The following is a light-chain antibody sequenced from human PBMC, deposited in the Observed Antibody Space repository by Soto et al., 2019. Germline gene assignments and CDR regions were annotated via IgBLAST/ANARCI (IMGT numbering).Light chain of an antibody. J-gene: IGKJ5*01. Sequence: EVVMTQSPATLSLSPGERATLSCRASQSVTRKLAWYQQTPGQAPRLLIYGASIRATGTPDRFSGSGSGTEFTLTISSLQSEDFALYYCQKYNDWPSITVGQGTRLEIK. CDR3: QKYNDWPSIT. V-gene: IGKV3-15*01. CDR2: GAS. CDR1: QSVTRK.